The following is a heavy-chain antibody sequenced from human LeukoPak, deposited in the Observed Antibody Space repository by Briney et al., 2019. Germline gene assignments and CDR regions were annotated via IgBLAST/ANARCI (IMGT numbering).Heavy chain of an antibody. CDR1: GFTFSSYA. D-gene: IGHD5-18*01. V-gene: IGHV3-23*01. Sequence: GGSLRLSCAASGFTFSSYAMSWVRQAPGKGLEWVSAISGSGGSTYYADSVKGRFTISRDNSKNTLYLQMNSLRAEDTAVYYCARLRQYSYGTGGFDYWGQGTLVTVSS. J-gene: IGHJ4*02. CDR2: ISGSGGST. CDR3: ARLRQYSYGTGGFDY.